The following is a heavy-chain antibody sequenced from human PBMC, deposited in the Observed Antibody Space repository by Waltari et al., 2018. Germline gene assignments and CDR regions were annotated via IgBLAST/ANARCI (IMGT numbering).Heavy chain of an antibody. J-gene: IGHJ4*02. CDR1: GFTFSSYA. CDR3: AKDSEQLVHY. CDR2: IYSGGST. D-gene: IGHD6-13*01. V-gene: IGHV3-23*03. Sequence: EVQLLESGGGLVQPGGSLRLSCAASGFTFSSYAMRWVRQAPGKGLEWVSVIYSGGSTYYADSVKGRFTISRDNSKNTLYLQMNSLRAEDTAVYYCAKDSEQLVHYWGQGTLVTVSS.